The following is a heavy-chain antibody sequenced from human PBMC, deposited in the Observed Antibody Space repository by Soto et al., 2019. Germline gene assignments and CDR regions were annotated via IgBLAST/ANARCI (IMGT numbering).Heavy chain of an antibody. CDR3: AKYKEMTSLSTLVN. J-gene: IGHJ4*02. Sequence: GGSLRLSCTASGFTFSNYDMTWVRQAPGKGLEWVSSITKTGDKVFYADSVKGRFTISRDNSKNTLYVQMNSLGAEDAAVYFCAKYKEMTSLSTLVNWGLGT. CDR2: ITKTGDKV. CDR1: GFTFSNYD. V-gene: IGHV3-23*01. D-gene: IGHD1-1*01.